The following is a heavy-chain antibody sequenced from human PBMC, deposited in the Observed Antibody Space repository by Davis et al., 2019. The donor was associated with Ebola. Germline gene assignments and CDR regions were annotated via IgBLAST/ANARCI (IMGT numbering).Heavy chain of an antibody. CDR3: AKSGLSFGVVKYHYGMDV. J-gene: IGHJ6*04. CDR2: ISCSGGST. V-gene: IGHV3-23*01. D-gene: IGHD3-3*01. Sequence: GESLNLSCSDSVITFSSYAMTWVRQAPGKGLEWVSAISCSGGSTYYADSVKGRFTISRDNSKKTLYLQMNSLRAEDTAVYYCAKSGLSFGVVKYHYGMDVWGKGTTVTVSS. CDR1: VITFSSYA.